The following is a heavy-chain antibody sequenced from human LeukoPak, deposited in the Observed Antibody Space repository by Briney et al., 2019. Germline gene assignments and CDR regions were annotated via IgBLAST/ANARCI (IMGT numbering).Heavy chain of an antibody. D-gene: IGHD5-18*01. CDR3: ARANGGYSYGYPYY. CDR2: IHISGSPI. J-gene: IGHJ4*02. V-gene: IGHV3-48*03. CDR1: GFTFSSYE. Sequence: AGGSLRLSCAASGFTFSSYEMNWVRQAPGKGPEWVSYIHISGSPIYYADSVKGRFTISRDNAKNSLFLQMNSLRAEDTAIYYCARANGGYSYGYPYYWGQGTLVTVSS.